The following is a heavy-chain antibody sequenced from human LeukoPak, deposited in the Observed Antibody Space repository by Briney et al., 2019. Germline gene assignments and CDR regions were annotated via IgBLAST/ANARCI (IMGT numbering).Heavy chain of an antibody. CDR2: IRSKANSYAT. J-gene: IGHJ4*02. V-gene: IGHV3-73*01. D-gene: IGHD3-10*01. CDR1: GFTFSGSA. CDR3: TSFSVPSPDY. Sequence: PGGSLKLSCAASGFTFSGSAMHWVRQASGKGLEWVGRIRSKANSYATAYAASVKGRFTISRDDSKNTAYLQMNSLKTEDTAVYYCTSFSVPSPDYWGQGTLVTVSS.